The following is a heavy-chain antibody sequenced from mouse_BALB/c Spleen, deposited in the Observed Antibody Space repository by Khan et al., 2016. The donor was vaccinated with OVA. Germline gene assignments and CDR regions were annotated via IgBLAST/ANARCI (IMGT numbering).Heavy chain of an antibody. CDR3: ARTARINY. J-gene: IGHJ2*01. Sequence: EVKLLESGPGLVKPSQSLSLTCTVTGYSITSGYGWNWIRPFPGNKLEWMGYISYSGSTNYNPSLKSRISITRDTSKNQFFLQLNYVTTEDTATYYCARTARINYGGQGTILTVSP. CDR2: ISYSGST. CDR1: GYSITSGYG. V-gene: IGHV3-2*02. D-gene: IGHD1-2*01.